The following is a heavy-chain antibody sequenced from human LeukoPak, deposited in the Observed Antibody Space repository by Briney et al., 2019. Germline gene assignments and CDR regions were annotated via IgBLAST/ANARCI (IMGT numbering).Heavy chain of an antibody. CDR3: AKVDSSGYYPGGDAFDI. V-gene: IGHV3-23*01. CDR1: GFTFSSYA. CDR2: ISGSGGST. Sequence: PGGSLRLSCAASGFTFSSYAMSWVRQAPGKGLEWVSAISGSGGSTYYADSVKGRFTTSRDNSKNTLYLQMNSLRAEDTAVYYCAKVDSSGYYPGGDAFDIWGQGTMVTVSS. D-gene: IGHD3-22*01. J-gene: IGHJ3*02.